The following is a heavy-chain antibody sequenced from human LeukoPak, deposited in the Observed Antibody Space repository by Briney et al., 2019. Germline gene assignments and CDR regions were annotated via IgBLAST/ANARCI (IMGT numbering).Heavy chain of an antibody. J-gene: IGHJ4*02. CDR2: ISYDGIKK. CDR1: GFTFSSYG. V-gene: IGHV3-30*18. Sequence: GGSLRLSCAASGFTFSSYGMHWVRQAPGKGLEWVAVISYDGIKKYYADSVKGRFTISRDNSKNTPYLQMNSLRAEDTAVYYCAKDRKGYSYDWGQGTLVTVSS. CDR3: AKDRKGYSYD. D-gene: IGHD5-18*01.